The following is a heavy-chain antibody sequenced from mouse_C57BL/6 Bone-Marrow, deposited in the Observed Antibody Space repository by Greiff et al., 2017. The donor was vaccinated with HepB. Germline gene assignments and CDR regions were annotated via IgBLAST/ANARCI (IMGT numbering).Heavy chain of an antibody. CDR1: GYTFTSYW. CDR3: ARGRGSPHFDV. CDR2: IHPNSGST. J-gene: IGHJ1*03. Sequence: QVQLKQPGAELVKPGASVKLSCKASGYTFTSYWMHWVKQRPGQGLEWIGMIHPNSGSTNYNEKFKSKATLTVDKSSSTAYMQLSSLTSEDSAVYYCARGRGSPHFDVWGTGTTVTVSS. V-gene: IGHV1-64*01.